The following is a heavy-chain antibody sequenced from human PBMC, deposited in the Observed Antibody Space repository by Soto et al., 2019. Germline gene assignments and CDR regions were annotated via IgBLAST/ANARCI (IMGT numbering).Heavy chain of an antibody. CDR1: GYTFTGYY. D-gene: IGHD1-1*01. Sequence: ASVKVSCKASGYTFTGYYMHWVRQAPGQGLEWMGWINPNSGGTNYAQKFQGWVTMTRDTSFSTAYMELSRLRSDDTAVYYCGSWLKEGGIGGNYYYGMDVWGQGTTVTVSS. J-gene: IGHJ6*02. CDR2: INPNSGGT. CDR3: GSWLKEGGIGGNYYYGMDV. V-gene: IGHV1-2*04.